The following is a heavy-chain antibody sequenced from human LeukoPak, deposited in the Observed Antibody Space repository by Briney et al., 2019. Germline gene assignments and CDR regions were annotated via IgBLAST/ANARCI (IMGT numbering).Heavy chain of an antibody. V-gene: IGHV4-59*08. CDR2: IYYSGST. J-gene: IGHJ4*02. D-gene: IGHD6-13*01. CDR1: GGSISSYY. Sequence: PSETLSLTCTVSGGSISSYYWSWIRQPPGKGLEWIGYIYYSGSTNYNPSLKSRVTISVDTSKNQFSLKLSSVTAADTAVYCCARLPYSSSWYVDYWGQGTLVTVSS. CDR3: ARLPYSSSWYVDY.